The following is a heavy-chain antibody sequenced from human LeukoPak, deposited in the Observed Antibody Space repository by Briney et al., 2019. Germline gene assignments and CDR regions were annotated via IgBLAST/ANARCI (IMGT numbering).Heavy chain of an antibody. CDR3: ATDEGWPTEYFQH. CDR2: IYRDGST. Sequence: PSETLSLTCSVSGYSIISGYHWAWIRQPPGKGLEWTGSIYRDGSTYYNPSLKSRITMSVDTSKNQFSLEVNSVTAADTAVYYCATDEGWPTEYFQHWGQGTLVTVSS. D-gene: IGHD6-19*01. CDR1: GYSIISGYH. V-gene: IGHV4-38-2*02. J-gene: IGHJ1*01.